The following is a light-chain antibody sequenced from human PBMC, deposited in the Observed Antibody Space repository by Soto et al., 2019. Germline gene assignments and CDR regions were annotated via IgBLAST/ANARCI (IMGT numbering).Light chain of an antibody. Sequence: EIVMTQSPATLSVSPGERATLSCRASQSVNINLAWYQQKPGQAPRLLFFGASTRATGIPATFSGSGSGTEFTLTISSLQSEDFAVYYCQQYNNWPITFGQGTRLENK. CDR3: QQYNNWPIT. V-gene: IGKV3-15*01. CDR1: QSVNIN. J-gene: IGKJ5*01. CDR2: GAS.